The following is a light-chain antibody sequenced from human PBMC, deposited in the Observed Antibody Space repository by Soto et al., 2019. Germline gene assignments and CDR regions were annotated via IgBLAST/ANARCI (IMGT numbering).Light chain of an antibody. V-gene: IGKV3-15*01. J-gene: IGKJ1*01. CDR2: GSS. CDR1: QSISSS. Sequence: EVVMTQSPATLSVSPGDTATLSCRASQSISSSLAWYQQKAGQAPRLLIYGSSTRATGVPARFSGSGSGTEFTRTFCRLQSEDFAVYYCQQYYNWRPRVGQGTKVDSK. CDR3: QQYYNWRPR.